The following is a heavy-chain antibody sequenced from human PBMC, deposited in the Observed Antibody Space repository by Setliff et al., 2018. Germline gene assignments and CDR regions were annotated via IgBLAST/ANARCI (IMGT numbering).Heavy chain of an antibody. J-gene: IGHJ4*02. CDR2: ISPVYGIA. V-gene: IGHV1-18*01. D-gene: IGHD3-22*01. Sequence: ASVKVSCKTSGYAFITFGMSWVRQAPGQGLEWMGWISPVYGIANYARKFQGRVTMTADTSTTTAYLELTSLRYGDTAVYYCVRGPGPSVVVAIPFDHWGQGSLVTVSS. CDR3: VRGPGPSVVVAIPFDH. CDR1: GYAFITFG.